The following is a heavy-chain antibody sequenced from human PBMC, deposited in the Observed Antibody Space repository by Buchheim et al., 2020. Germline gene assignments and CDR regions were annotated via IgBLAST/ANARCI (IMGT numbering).Heavy chain of an antibody. CDR1: GFTFSTYW. V-gene: IGHV3-23*04. Sequence: EVQLVESGGGLVQPGGSLRLSCVVSGFTFSTYWMSWVRQAPGKGLEWVSAISGSGAGTSYADPVKGRFTMSRDNSKNTLYLQMNSLRAEDTAVYYCAKNSVHGDWPEYWGQGTL. J-gene: IGHJ4*02. D-gene: IGHD4-17*01. CDR2: ISGSGAGT. CDR3: AKNSVHGDWPEY.